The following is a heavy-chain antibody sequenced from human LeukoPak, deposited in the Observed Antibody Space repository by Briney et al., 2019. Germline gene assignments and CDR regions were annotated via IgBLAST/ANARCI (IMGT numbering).Heavy chain of an antibody. Sequence: SETLSLTCTVSGGSISSSSYYWGWIRQPPGKGLEWIGSIYYSGSTYCNPSLKRRVTISVDTSKNQFSLRLRSVTAADTAVYYCARGRVAYSAYYFDYWGRGTLVTVSS. D-gene: IGHD2-15*01. CDR2: IYYSGST. V-gene: IGHV4-39*07. CDR1: GGSISSSSYY. J-gene: IGHJ4*02. CDR3: ARGRVAYSAYYFDY.